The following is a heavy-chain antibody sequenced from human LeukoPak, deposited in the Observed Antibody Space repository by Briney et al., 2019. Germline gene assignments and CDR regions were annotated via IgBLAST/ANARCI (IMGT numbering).Heavy chain of an antibody. CDR1: GFTFSSYS. D-gene: IGHD2-2*01. Sequence: PGGPLRLSCAASGFTFSSYSMNWVRQAPGKGLEWVSSISSSSSYIYYADSVKGRFTISRDNAKNSLYLQMNSLRAEDTAVYYCARALPATVYHWGQGTLVTVSS. V-gene: IGHV3-21*01. CDR2: ISSSSSYI. J-gene: IGHJ4*02. CDR3: ARALPATVYH.